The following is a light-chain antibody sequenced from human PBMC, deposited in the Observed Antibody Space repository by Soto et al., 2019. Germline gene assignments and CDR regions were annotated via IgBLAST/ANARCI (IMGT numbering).Light chain of an antibody. CDR1: QSVSTY. CDR3: QQRSNWPRYT. CDR2: DAS. V-gene: IGKV3-11*01. J-gene: IGKJ2*01. Sequence: EIVLTQSPATLSLSPGERATLSCRASQSVSTYFAWYQQKLGQAPRLLIYDASSRATGIPARFSGSGSGTDFALTISSLEPEDFAVYYCQQRSNWPRYTFGQGTKLEIK.